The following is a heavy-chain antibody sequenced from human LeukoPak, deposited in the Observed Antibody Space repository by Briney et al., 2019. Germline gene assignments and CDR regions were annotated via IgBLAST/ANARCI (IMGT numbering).Heavy chain of an antibody. CDR3: ARGARTDYYDSSGYFVTVDY. CDR1: GFTFSSYG. V-gene: IGHV3-23*01. Sequence: GGTLRLSCAASGFTFSSYGMSWVRQAPGKGLEWVSAISGSGGSTYYADSVKGRFTISRDNSKNTLYLQMNSLRAEDTAVYYCARGARTDYYDSSGYFVTVDYWGQGTLVTVPS. CDR2: ISGSGGST. J-gene: IGHJ4*02. D-gene: IGHD3-22*01.